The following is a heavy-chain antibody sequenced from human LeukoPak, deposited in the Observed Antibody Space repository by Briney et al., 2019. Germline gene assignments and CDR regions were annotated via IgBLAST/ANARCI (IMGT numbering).Heavy chain of an antibody. CDR1: GYTFTDYY. CDR3: ARDPPEAIPLDY. D-gene: IGHD5-18*01. CDR2: INLNGGGT. Sequence: ASVKVSCKASGYTFTDYYIHWVRQAPGQGLEWMGWINLNGGGTNYAQKFQGRVTMTRDTSISTAYMELSRLTSDDTAVYYCARDPPEAIPLDYWGQGTLVTVSS. J-gene: IGHJ4*02. V-gene: IGHV1-2*02.